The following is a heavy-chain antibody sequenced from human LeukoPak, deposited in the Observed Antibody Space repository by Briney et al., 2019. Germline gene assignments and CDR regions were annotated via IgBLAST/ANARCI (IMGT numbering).Heavy chain of an antibody. V-gene: IGHV1-2*02. CDR3: ARLELAADVRQF. Sequence: ASVPDTFLAFLYTYTPDQIHSGRPAPGQGLEWMGWINPNSGGTSYAQKFQGRVTMTRDTSISTAYMEVSSLISDDTAVFYFARLELAADVRQFGGEGTLVTVSS. CDR2: INPNSGGT. J-gene: IGHJ4*02. D-gene: IGHD6-13*01. CDR1: LYTYTPDQ.